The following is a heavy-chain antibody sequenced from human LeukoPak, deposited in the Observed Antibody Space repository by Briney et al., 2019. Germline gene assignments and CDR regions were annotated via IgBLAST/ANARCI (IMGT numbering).Heavy chain of an antibody. V-gene: IGHV1-18*01. D-gene: IGHD3-22*01. CDR1: GYTFTSYG. Sequence: GASVKVSCKASGYTFTSYGISWVRQAPGQGLEWMGWISAYNGNTNYAQKLQGRVTMTTDTSTSTAYMELRSLRSDDTAVYYCAREVLDYYDSSGYPDYWGQGTLVTVSS. CDR2: ISAYNGNT. CDR3: AREVLDYYDSSGYPDY. J-gene: IGHJ4*02.